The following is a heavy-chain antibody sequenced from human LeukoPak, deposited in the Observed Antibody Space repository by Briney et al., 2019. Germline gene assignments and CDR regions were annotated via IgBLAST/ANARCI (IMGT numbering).Heavy chain of an antibody. CDR1: GFTFSSYW. V-gene: IGHV3-7*03. CDR2: MNLDGSEK. CDR3: ARGWVVATGGFDM. J-gene: IGHJ3*02. D-gene: IGHD2-8*02. Sequence: GGSLRLSCAASGFTFSSYWMTWVRQAPGKGLEWVANMNLDGSEKYYVDSVKGRFTISRDNSKNTVYLQMNSLRGEDTAVYFCARGWVVATGGFDMWGQGTMVTVSS.